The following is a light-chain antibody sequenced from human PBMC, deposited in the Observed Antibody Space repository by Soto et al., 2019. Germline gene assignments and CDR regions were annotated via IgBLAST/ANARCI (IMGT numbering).Light chain of an antibody. J-gene: IGLJ1*01. CDR3: ISYTRASTPYV. CDR1: SSDISTFNY. Sequence: QSGLTQPASVSGSPGQSITISCTGTSSDISTFNYVSWYQQHPGKAPKLIIYDVNRRPSGVSDRFSGSRSGNPASLTFSGLQANEGADYFCISYTRASTPYVFGTGTKVPV. CDR2: DVN. V-gene: IGLV2-14*03.